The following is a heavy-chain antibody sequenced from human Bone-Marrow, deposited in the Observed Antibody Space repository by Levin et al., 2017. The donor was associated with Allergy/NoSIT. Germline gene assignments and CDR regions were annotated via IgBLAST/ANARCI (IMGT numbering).Heavy chain of an antibody. CDR1: GFTFSSYG. Sequence: GGSLRLSCAASGFTFSSYGMHWVRQAPGKGLEWVAVISYDGSNKYYADSVKGRFTISRDNSKNTLYLQMNSLRAEDTAVYYCAKSKNPGIAVAVDYWGQGTLVTVSS. V-gene: IGHV3-30*18. D-gene: IGHD6-19*01. CDR3: AKSKNPGIAVAVDY. J-gene: IGHJ4*02. CDR2: ISYDGSNK.